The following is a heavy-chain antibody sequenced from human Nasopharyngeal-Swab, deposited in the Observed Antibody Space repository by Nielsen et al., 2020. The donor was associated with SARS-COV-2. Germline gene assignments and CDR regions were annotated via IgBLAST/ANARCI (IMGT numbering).Heavy chain of an antibody. V-gene: IGHV7-4-1*02. Sequence: ASVKVSCKASGYTLTAYALNWVRQAPGQGLEWMGWINTNTGKPTYAPGFAGRFVFSLEPSVSTAYLQISNLKAEDTAVYYCARAVILVAGIDYWGPGTLVTVSS. J-gene: IGHJ4*02. CDR3: ARAVILVAGIDY. D-gene: IGHD6-19*01. CDR2: INTNTGKP. CDR1: GYTLTAYA.